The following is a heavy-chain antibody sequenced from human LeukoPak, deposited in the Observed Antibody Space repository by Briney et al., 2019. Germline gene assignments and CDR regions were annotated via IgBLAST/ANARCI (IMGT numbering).Heavy chain of an antibody. Sequence: ASVKVSCKASGYTFTGYYMHWVRQAPGQGLEWMGWINPNSGGTNYAQKFQGRVTMTRDTSISTAYMELSRLRSDDTAVYYCARGAMVRGVSADAFDIWGQGTMVTVSS. V-gene: IGHV1-2*02. CDR2: INPNSGGT. CDR1: GYTFTGYY. J-gene: IGHJ3*02. CDR3: ARGAMVRGVSADAFDI. D-gene: IGHD3-10*01.